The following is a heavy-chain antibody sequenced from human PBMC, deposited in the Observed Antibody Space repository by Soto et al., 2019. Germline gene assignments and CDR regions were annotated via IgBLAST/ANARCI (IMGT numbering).Heavy chain of an antibody. J-gene: IGHJ5*02. Sequence: QVQLQQWGAGLLKPSETLSLTCAVYGGSFSGYYWSWIRQPPGKGLEWIGEINHSGSTNYNPSLMSPVPISADQSINQFSLELSAVTAADTAGYYCARESRGGVFAPWGQGTVVTVSS. CDR2: INHSGST. D-gene: IGHD3-10*01. CDR3: ARESRGGVFAP. CDR1: GGSFSGYY. V-gene: IGHV4-34*01.